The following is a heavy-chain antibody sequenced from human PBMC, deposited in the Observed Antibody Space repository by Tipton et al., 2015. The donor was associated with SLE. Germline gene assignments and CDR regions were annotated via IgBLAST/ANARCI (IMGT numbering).Heavy chain of an antibody. CDR1: GYSFTNYW. Sequence: QLVQSGAEVKKAGESLKISCKTSGYSFTNYWIGWVRQMPGKGLEWMGILYPYDSGTGYSPSFQGQVTISADKSISTAYLQWSSLKASDTAMYYCTRIKYTGRLNWFDSWGQGTPVTVSS. V-gene: IGHV5-51*03. CDR2: LYPYDSGT. J-gene: IGHJ5*01. D-gene: IGHD1-26*01. CDR3: TRIKYTGRLNWFDS.